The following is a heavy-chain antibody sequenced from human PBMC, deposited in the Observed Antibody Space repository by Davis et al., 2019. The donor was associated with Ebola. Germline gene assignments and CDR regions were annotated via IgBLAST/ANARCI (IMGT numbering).Heavy chain of an antibody. CDR1: GFTVSSNY. D-gene: IGHD2/OR15-2a*01. Sequence: GGSLRLSCAASGFTVSSNYMSWVRQAPGKGLEWVANIKQDGSEKYYVDSVKGRFTMSRDNAKNSLYLQMNSLRAEDMAVYYCARAGGSTTLTAPSMDVWGQGTTVTVSS. J-gene: IGHJ6*02. CDR3: ARAGGSTTLTAPSMDV. V-gene: IGHV3-7*03. CDR2: IKQDGSEK.